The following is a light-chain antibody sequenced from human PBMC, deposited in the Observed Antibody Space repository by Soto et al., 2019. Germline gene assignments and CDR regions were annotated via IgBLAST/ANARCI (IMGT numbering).Light chain of an antibody. Sequence: DIPMTQSPSTLSASVGDRVTITCRASQSISSWLAWYQQKPGKAPKLLIYDASSLESGVPSRFSGSGSGTEFTLTISSLQPDDFATYYCQQYNSYSFGQGTKVDIK. V-gene: IGKV1-5*01. CDR3: QQYNSYS. CDR1: QSISSW. J-gene: IGKJ1*01. CDR2: DAS.